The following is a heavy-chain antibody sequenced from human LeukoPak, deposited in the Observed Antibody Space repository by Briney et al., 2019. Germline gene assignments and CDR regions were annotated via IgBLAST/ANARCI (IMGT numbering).Heavy chain of an antibody. CDR1: GFTVSSNY. CDR2: ISSSSSYI. D-gene: IGHD2-15*01. J-gene: IGHJ4*02. CDR3: ARDRSSGGSCYSH. Sequence: GGSLRLSCAASGFTVSSNYMSWVRQAPGKGLEWVSSISSSSSYIYYADSVKGRFTISRDNAKNSLYLQMNSLRAEDTAVYYCARDRSSGGSCYSHWGQGTLVTVSS. V-gene: IGHV3-21*01.